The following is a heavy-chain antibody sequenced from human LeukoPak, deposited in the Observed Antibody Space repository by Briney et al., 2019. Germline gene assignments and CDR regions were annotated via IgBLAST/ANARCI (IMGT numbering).Heavy chain of an antibody. D-gene: IGHD1-1*01. CDR1: GLTFSEYA. CDR3: ANLNVP. CDR2: ITAGGSHT. J-gene: IGHJ5*02. V-gene: IGHV3-23*01. Sequence: GGSLRLSCTASGLTFSEYAMTRVRQAPGKGLEWVSTITAGGSHTYYPDSVKGRFTISRDNSKNTLYLQMNSLRVEDTAVYYCANLNVPWGQGTLVTVSS.